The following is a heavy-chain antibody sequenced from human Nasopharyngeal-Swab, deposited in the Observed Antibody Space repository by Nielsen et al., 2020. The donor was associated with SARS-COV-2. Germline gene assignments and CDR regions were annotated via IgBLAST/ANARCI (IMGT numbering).Heavy chain of an antibody. CDR3: ARRPTNWGLNWFDP. CDR1: GGSISSGGYY. J-gene: IGHJ5*02. Sequence: SETLSLTCTVSGGSISSGGYYWSWIRQHPGKGLEWIGYIYYSGSTYYNPSLKSRVTISVDTSKNQFSLKLSSVTAADTAVYYCARRPTNWGLNWFDPWGQGTLVTVSS. D-gene: IGHD7-27*01. V-gene: IGHV4-31*03. CDR2: IYYSGST.